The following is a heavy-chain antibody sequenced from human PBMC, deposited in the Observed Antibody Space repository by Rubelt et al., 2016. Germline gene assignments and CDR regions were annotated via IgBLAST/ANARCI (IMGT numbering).Heavy chain of an antibody. D-gene: IGHD3-3*01. Sequence: EVQLLESGGGLVQPGGSLRLSCAVSGFNIRSYSMNWVRQAPGKGLEWVAYTSTTGSTTHYADSVKGRFTISRDNAKNALHRQMNSLRAEDAALYYCARDFCSATTCVDSWGQGTLVTVSS. CDR3: ARDFCSATTCVDS. CDR2: TSTTGSTT. V-gene: IGHV3-48*04. CDR1: GFNIRSYS. J-gene: IGHJ4*02.